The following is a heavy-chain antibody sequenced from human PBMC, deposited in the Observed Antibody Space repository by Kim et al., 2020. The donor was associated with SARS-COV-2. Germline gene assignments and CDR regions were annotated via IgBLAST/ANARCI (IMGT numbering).Heavy chain of an antibody. D-gene: IGHD5-18*01. CDR3: ARELQPSGYSYGPNWFDP. Sequence: SETLSLTCAVYGGSFSGYYWSWIRQPPGKGLEWIGEINHSGSTNYNPSLKSRVTISVDTSKNQFSLKLSSVTAADTAVYYCARELQPSGYSYGPNWFDPWGQGTLVTVSS. CDR2: INHSGST. V-gene: IGHV4-34*01. CDR1: GGSFSGYY. J-gene: IGHJ5*02.